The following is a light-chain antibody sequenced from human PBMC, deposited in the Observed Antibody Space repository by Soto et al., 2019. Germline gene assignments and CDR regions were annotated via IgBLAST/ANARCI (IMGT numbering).Light chain of an antibody. J-gene: IGLJ3*02. V-gene: IGLV1-47*01. Sequence: VLTQPPSASGTPGQRVSISCSGRRSNIGRNYVYWYQQLPGTAPKLLIQRNNERPSGVPDRFSGSKSGTSVSLAISGLRSEDDATYYCAAWDDTLNRQGFGGGTQLTVL. CDR3: AAWDDTLNRQG. CDR1: RSNIGRNY. CDR2: RNN.